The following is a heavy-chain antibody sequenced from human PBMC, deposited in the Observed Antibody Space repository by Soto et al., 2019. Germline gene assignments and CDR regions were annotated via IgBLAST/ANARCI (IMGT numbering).Heavy chain of an antibody. CDR2: IVVGSGNT. Sequence: ASVKVSCKASGFTFTSSAMQWVRQARGQRLEWIGWIVVGSGNTNYAQKFQERVTITRDMSTSTAYMELSSLRSEDTAVYYCAAAGLRYFDLFDYWGQGTLVTVSS. CDR3: AAAGLRYFDLFDY. D-gene: IGHD3-9*01. J-gene: IGHJ4*02. V-gene: IGHV1-58*02. CDR1: GFTFTSSA.